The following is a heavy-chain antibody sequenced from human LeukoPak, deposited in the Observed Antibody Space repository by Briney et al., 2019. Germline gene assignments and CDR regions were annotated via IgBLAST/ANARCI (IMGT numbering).Heavy chain of an antibody. V-gene: IGHV3-30*04. D-gene: IGHD3-22*01. CDR1: GFTFSRFV. CDR3: AREGHSSGRAAAFDS. J-gene: IGHJ4*02. Sequence: PGTSLRLSCAASGFTFSRFVMHWVRQTPNKGLDWVALMSHDGITKTYPASVRGRFTISRDDSKNTLYLQMNDLRSEDTAVYYCAREGHSSGRAAAFDSWGQGTLVTVSS. CDR2: MSHDGITK.